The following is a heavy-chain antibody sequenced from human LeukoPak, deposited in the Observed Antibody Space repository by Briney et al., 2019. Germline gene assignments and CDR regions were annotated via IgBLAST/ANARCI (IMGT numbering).Heavy chain of an antibody. D-gene: IGHD3-10*01. Sequence: SETLSLTCTVSGDSISSSRYYWGWIRQPPGKGLQWIGNVYYNGGTYYSPSLKSRVTISVDTSKNQFSLKLSSVTAADTAVYYCAGNYYGSGSYYSEDRYWGQGTLVTVSS. CDR3: AGNYYGSGSYYSEDRY. V-gene: IGHV4-39*07. J-gene: IGHJ4*02. CDR1: GDSISSSRYY. CDR2: VYYNGGT.